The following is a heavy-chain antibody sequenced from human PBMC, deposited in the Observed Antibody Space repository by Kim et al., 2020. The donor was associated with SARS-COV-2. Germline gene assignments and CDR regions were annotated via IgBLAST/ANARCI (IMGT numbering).Heavy chain of an antibody. CDR3: ARDGGHGSASDSRHYYYYHGMDV. D-gene: IGHD3-10*01. Sequence: GGSLRLSCAASGFTLSSYSMNWVRQAPGKGLEWVSYISGPSTTIYYADSVKGRFTISRDNAKNSLYLQMNSLRGEDTAVYYCARDGGHGSASDSRHYYYYHGMDVWGQGTPDSVSS. CDR2: ISGPSTTI. J-gene: IGHJ6*01. V-gene: IGHV3-48*04. CDR1: GFTLSSYS.